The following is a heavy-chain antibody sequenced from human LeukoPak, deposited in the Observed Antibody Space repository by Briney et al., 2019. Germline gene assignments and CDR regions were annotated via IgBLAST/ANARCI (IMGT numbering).Heavy chain of an antibody. CDR2: LSSSGSAS. CDR1: GFTFSSYE. CDR3: ARSARLMKGVVEVTALDD. D-gene: IGHD3-3*01. J-gene: IGHJ4*02. V-gene: IGHV3-48*03. Sequence: GGSLRLSCAASGFTFSSYEVNWVRQAPGKGLEWIAYLSSSGSASSYADSVKGRFTIARDNAKNSVYLEMNSLRADDTAVYYCARSARLMKGVVEVTALDDWGQGTLVTVSS.